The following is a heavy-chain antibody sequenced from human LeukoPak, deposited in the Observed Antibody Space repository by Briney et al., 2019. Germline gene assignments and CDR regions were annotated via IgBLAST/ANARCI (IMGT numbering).Heavy chain of an antibody. D-gene: IGHD4-17*01. J-gene: IGHJ4*02. CDR3: ARGTMTTVTYYFDY. Sequence: PSETLSLTCAVYGGSYSGYYWSWIRQPPGKGLEWIGEINHSGSTNYNPSLKSRVTISVDTSKNQFSLKLSSVTAADTAVYYCARGTMTTVTYYFDYWGQGTLVTVSS. CDR1: GGSYSGYY. V-gene: IGHV4-34*01. CDR2: INHSGST.